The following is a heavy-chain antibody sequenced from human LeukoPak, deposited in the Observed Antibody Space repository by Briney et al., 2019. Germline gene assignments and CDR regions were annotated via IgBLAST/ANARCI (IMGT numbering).Heavy chain of an antibody. CDR3: ARHDKQAAAGHYYYYMDV. D-gene: IGHD6-13*01. Sequence: PSETLSLTCAVSGGSISSSNWWSWVRQPPGKGLEWIGEIYHSGSTNYNPSLKSRVTISVDTSKNQFSLKLSSVTAADTAVYYCARHDKQAAAGHYYYYMDVWGKGTTVTISS. V-gene: IGHV4-4*02. CDR2: IYHSGST. CDR1: GGSISSSNW. J-gene: IGHJ6*03.